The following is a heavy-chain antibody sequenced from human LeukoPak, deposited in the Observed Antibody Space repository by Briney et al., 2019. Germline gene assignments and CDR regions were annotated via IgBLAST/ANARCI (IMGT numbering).Heavy chain of an antibody. CDR1: GGSINNYY. CDR3: ARHHGPLDF. CDR2: IYYSGTT. J-gene: IGHJ4*02. V-gene: IGHV4-59*01. Sequence: KPSETLSLTCIVSGGSINNYYWSWIRQPPGKGLEWIGYIYYSGTTNYNPSLKSRVTISVDRSKNQFSLKLTSVTAADTAVYYCARHHGPLDFWGQGTLVTVSS. D-gene: IGHD5-24*01.